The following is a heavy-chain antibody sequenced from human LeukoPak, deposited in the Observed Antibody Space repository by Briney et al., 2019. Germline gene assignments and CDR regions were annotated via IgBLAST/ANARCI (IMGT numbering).Heavy chain of an antibody. J-gene: IGHJ4*02. D-gene: IGHD6-13*01. CDR3: AKGSAGDFYY. CDR2: ISWDSGTI. CDR1: GFTFEDYA. Sequence: GGSLRLSCAAAGFTFEDYAMHWVRQAPGKGLEWVSGISWDSGTIGYADSVKGRFTISRDNAKNSLYLQMNSLRAEDTALYYCAKGSAGDFYYWGQGTLVTVSS. V-gene: IGHV3-9*01.